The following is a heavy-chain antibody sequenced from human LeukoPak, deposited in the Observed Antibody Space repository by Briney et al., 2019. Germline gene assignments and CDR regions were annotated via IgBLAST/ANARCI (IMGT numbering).Heavy chain of an antibody. CDR2: IYYSGST. CDR3: AREVFWSGYPDAFDI. CDR1: GGSISSYY. Sequence: PSETLSLTCTVSGGSISSYYWSWLRQPPGKGLEWIGYIYYSGSTNYNPSLKSRVTISVDTSKNQFSLKLSSVTAADTAVYYCAREVFWSGYPDAFDIWGQGTMVTVSS. V-gene: IGHV4-59*01. D-gene: IGHD3-3*01. J-gene: IGHJ3*02.